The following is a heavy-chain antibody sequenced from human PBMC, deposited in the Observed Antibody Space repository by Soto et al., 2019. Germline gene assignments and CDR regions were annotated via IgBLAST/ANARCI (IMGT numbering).Heavy chain of an antibody. D-gene: IGHD1-26*01. CDR3: ARGRPARKESGSYFDY. CDR2: INHSGST. CDR1: GGSFSGYY. Sequence: SETLSLTCAVYGGSFSGYYWSWIRQPPGKGLEWIGEINHSGSTNYNPSLKSRVTISVDTSKNQSSLKLSSVTAADTAVYYCARGRPARKESGSYFDYWGQGTLVTVSS. J-gene: IGHJ4*02. V-gene: IGHV4-34*01.